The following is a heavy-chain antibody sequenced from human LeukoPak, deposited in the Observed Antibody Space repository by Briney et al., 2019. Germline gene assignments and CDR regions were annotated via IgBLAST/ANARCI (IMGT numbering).Heavy chain of an antibody. D-gene: IGHD3-10*01. J-gene: IGHJ4*02. Sequence: PSETLSLTCTVSGGSLSSYYWSWVRQPPGKGLEWIGYIYYSGSTNYNPSLKSRVTISVDTSKNQFSLKLSSVTAADTAVYYCARDDVGSGSHDYWGQGTLVTVSS. CDR1: GGSLSSYY. CDR3: ARDDVGSGSHDY. CDR2: IYYSGST. V-gene: IGHV4-59*01.